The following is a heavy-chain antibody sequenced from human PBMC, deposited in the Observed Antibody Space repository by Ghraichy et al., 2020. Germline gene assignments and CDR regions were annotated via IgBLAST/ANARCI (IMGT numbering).Heavy chain of an antibody. Sequence: SVKVSCKASGGTFSSYAISWVRQAPGQGLEWMGGIIPIFGTANYAQKFQGRVTITTDESTSTAYMELSSLRSEDTAVYYCARDSRGAVAGSMDDAFDIWGQGTMVTVSS. CDR2: IIPIFGTA. D-gene: IGHD6-19*01. CDR1: GGTFSSYA. J-gene: IGHJ3*02. V-gene: IGHV1-69*05. CDR3: ARDSRGAVAGSMDDAFDI.